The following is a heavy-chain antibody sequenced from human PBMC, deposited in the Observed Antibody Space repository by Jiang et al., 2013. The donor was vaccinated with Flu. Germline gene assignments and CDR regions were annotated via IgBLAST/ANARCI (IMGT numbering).Heavy chain of an antibody. CDR2: IYHSGST. CDR3: ARAPQQLVQGHGTGYYFDY. V-gene: IGHV4-38-2*01. Sequence: GLVKPSETLSLTCAVSGYSISSGYYWGWIRQPPGKGLEWIGSIYHSGSTYYNPSLKSRVTISVDTSKNQFSLKLSSVTAADTAVYYCARAPQQLVQGHGTGYYFDYWGQGTLVTVSS. J-gene: IGHJ4*02. D-gene: IGHD6-6*01. CDR1: GYSISSGYY.